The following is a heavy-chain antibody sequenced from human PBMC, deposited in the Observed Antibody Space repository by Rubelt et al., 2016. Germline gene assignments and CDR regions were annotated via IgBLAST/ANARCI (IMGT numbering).Heavy chain of an antibody. CDR1: GYSICSGYY. D-gene: IGHD6-6*01. CDR3: ARGRMAARPDTPYFDY. V-gene: IGHV4-38-2*02. CDR2: LYHGGNT. J-gene: IGHJ4*02. Sequence: QLQLQESGPGLVKPSETLSLICTVSGYSICSGYYWGWIRQPPGKGLEWIGSLYHGGNTYSNPSLKSRVTILLDTSKNQFSLRRSSVTAADTAVYYCARGRMAARPDTPYFDYWGRGTLVTVSS.